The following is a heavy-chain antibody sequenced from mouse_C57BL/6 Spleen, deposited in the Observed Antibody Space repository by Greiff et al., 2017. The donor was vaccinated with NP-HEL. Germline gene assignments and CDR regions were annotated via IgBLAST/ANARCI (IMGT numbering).Heavy chain of an antibody. Sequence: QVQLQQSGAELARPGASVKMSCKASGYTFTSYTMHWVKQRPGQGLEWIGYINPSRGYTKYNQKFKDKAKLTADKSSSTAYRQLSSLTSEDSAVYDRAREASYYGSSYYFDYWGQGTTLTVSS. CDR2: INPSRGYT. V-gene: IGHV1-4*01. CDR3: AREASYYGSSYYFDY. CDR1: GYTFTSYT. J-gene: IGHJ2*01. D-gene: IGHD1-1*01.